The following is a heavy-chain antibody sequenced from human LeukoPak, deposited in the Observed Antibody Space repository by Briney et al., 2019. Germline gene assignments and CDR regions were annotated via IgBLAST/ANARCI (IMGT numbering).Heavy chain of an antibody. V-gene: IGHV1-3*01. J-gene: IGHJ1*01. CDR2: INAGKGNT. D-gene: IGHD6-19*01. CDR1: GYTFTSYA. Sequence: WASVKVSCKASGYTFTSYAMHWVRQAPGQRLEWMGWINAGKGNTKYSQKFQGRVTITRDTSASTAYMELSSLRSEDTAVYYCARARRYSSGWYAEYFQHWGQGTLVTVSS. CDR3: ARARRYSSGWYAEYFQH.